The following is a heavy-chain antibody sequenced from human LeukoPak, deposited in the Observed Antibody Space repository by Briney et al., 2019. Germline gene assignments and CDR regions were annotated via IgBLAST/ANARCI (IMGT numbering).Heavy chain of an antibody. V-gene: IGHV3-30*03. Sequence: GRSLRLSCAASGFTFSSYGMHWVRQAPGKGLEWVAVISYDGSNKYYADSVKGRFTISRDNSANTLYLQMNTLRAEDTAMYYCARDLEVVVIQYYFEYWGQGTLLSVSS. CDR3: ARDLEVVVIQYYFEY. CDR2: ISYDGSNK. D-gene: IGHD3-22*01. J-gene: IGHJ4*02. CDR1: GFTFSSYG.